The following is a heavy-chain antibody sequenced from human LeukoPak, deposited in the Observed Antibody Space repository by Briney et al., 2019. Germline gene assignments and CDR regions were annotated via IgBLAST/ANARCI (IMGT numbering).Heavy chain of an antibody. CDR1: GGTFGSYA. J-gene: IGHJ5*02. CDR3: ARDRIGDYVWGSYRFNWFDP. Sequence: SVKVSCKASGGTFGSYAISWVRQAPGQGLEWMGGIIPIFGTANYAQKFQGRVTITTDESTSTAYMELSRLRSDDTAVYYCARDRIGDYVWGSYRFNWFDPWGQGTLVTVSS. CDR2: IIPIFGTA. D-gene: IGHD3-16*02. V-gene: IGHV1-69*05.